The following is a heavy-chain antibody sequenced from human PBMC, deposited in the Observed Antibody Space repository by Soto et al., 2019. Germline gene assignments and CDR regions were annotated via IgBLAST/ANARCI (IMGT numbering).Heavy chain of an antibody. V-gene: IGHV4-31*03. Sequence: SETLSLTCTVSGGSISSGGYYWSWIRQHPGKGLEWIGYIYYSGSTYYNPSLKSRVTISVDTSKNQFSLKLSSVTAADTAVYYCARANPAIAARRFDYWGQGTLVTVSS. CDR3: ARANPAIAARRFDY. J-gene: IGHJ4*02. CDR1: GGSISSGGYY. D-gene: IGHD6-6*01. CDR2: IYYSGST.